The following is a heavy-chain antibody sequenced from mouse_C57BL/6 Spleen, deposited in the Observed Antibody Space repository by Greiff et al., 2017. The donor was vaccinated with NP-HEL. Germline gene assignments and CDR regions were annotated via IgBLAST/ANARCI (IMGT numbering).Heavy chain of an antibody. D-gene: IGHD2-12*01. V-gene: IGHV14-2*01. CDR1: GFNIKDYY. J-gene: IGHJ2*01. Sequence: EVQLQESGAELVKPGASVKLSCTASGFNIKDYYMHWVKQRTEQGLEWIGRIDPEDGETKYAPKFQGKATITADTSSNTAYLQLSSLTSEDTAVYYCARYSQYYFDYWGQGTTLTVSS. CDR2: IDPEDGET. CDR3: ARYSQYYFDY.